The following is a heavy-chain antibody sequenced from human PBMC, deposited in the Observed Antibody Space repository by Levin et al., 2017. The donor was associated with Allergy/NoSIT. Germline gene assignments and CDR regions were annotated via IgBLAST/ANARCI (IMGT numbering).Heavy chain of an antibody. CDR2: ISYDGSDE. D-gene: IGHD3-10*01. J-gene: IGHJ6*02. CDR1: GFTFSYYA. V-gene: IGHV3-30*04. Sequence: GGSLRLSCAASGFTFSYYAIHWVRQAPGKGLEWVAVISYDGSDEYYADSVKGRFTVSRDNSKNTLYLQMNSLRPEDTAVYYCARDRYYGLGGFNNLHYYYGMDVWGQGTTVTVSS. CDR3: ARDRYYGLGGFNNLHYYYGMDV.